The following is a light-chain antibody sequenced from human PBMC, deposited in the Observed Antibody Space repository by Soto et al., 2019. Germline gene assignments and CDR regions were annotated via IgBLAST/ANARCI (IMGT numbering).Light chain of an antibody. J-gene: IGKJ5*01. Sequence: EIVLTQSPATVSLSPGERATLSCRARQSVSSYLAWYQQKPGQAPRLLIYEESNRTTGIPARFSGSGSGTDFTLTISSLDPEDFAVYYCQQRSNWPVPFGQGTRPEIK. V-gene: IGKV3-11*01. CDR3: QQRSNWPVP. CDR1: QSVSSY. CDR2: EES.